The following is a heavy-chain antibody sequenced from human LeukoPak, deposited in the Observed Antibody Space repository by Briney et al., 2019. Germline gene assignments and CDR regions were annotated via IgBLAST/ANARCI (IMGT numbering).Heavy chain of an antibody. D-gene: IGHD3-9*01. CDR2: ISAYNGNT. J-gene: IGHJ6*02. CDR1: GYTFTSYG. V-gene: IGHV1-18*01. CDR3: ARANYDILTGYYHYGMDV. Sequence: GASVTVSCKASGYTFTSYGISWVRQAPGQGLEWMGWISAYNGNTNYAQKLQGRVTMTTDTSTSTAYMELRSLRSDDTAVYYYARANYDILTGYYHYGMDVWGQGTTVTVSS.